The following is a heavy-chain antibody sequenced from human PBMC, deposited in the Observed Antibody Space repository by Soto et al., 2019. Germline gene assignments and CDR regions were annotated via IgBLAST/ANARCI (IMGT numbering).Heavy chain of an antibody. CDR2: ISSSSSYI. CDR3: ARDLSLWFGETYGMDV. CDR1: GFTFSSYS. Sequence: EVQLVESGGGLVKPGGSLRLSCAASGFTFSSYSMNWVRQAPGKGLEWVSSISSSSSYIYYADSVKGRFTISRDNAKNSLYLQMNSLRAEDTAVDYCARDLSLWFGETYGMDVWGQGTTVTVSS. D-gene: IGHD3-10*01. J-gene: IGHJ6*02. V-gene: IGHV3-21*01.